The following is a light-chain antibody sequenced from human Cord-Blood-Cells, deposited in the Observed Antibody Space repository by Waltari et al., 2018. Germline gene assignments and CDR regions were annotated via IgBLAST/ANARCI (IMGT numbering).Light chain of an antibody. J-gene: IGKJ5*01. CDR2: AAS. V-gene: IGKV1-39*01. CDR3: QQSYSTPPIA. Sequence: DIQMTQSPSSLSASVGDRVTITCRASQSISSYLNWYQQKPGKAPKLLIYAASSLQSGVPSRFSGSGSGTDFTLTISSLQPEDFATYYCQQSYSTPPIAFGQETRLGIK. CDR1: QSISSY.